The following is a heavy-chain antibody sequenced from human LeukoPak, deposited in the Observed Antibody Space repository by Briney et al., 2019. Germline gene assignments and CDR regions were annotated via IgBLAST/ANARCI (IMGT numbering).Heavy chain of an antibody. J-gene: IGHJ4*02. V-gene: IGHV3-11*05. CDR1: GFTFSDYY. D-gene: IGHD3-10*01. CDR3: ARDHGGPYYFDY. CDR2: ISSSSSYT. Sequence: GGSLRLSCAASGFTFSDYYMSWIRQAPGKGLEWVSYISSSSSYTTYADSVSGRFTISRDNAKNSLFLQMNSLRAEDTAVYYCARDHGGPYYFDYWSQGTLVTVSS.